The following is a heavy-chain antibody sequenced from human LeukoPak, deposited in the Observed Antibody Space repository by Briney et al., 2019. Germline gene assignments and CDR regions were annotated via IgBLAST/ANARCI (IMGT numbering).Heavy chain of an antibody. Sequence: GGSLRLSCAASGFTFSDHSMNWVRQTPGKGLQWVSYISASSATIYYADSVEGRFTISRDNAKNSLYLQMNSLRDEDTAVYYCARVGTIFGVVIPLDYWGQGTLVTVSS. D-gene: IGHD3-3*02. V-gene: IGHV3-48*02. CDR1: GFTFSDHS. CDR2: ISASSATI. CDR3: ARVGTIFGVVIPLDY. J-gene: IGHJ4*02.